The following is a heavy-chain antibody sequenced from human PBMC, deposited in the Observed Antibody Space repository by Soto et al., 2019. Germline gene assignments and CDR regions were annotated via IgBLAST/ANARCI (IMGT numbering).Heavy chain of an antibody. Sequence: LQLQESGPGLVKPSETLSLTCTVSGGSISSSSYYWGWIRQPPGKGLEWIGSIYYSGSTYYNPSLKSRVTISVDTSKNQFSLKLSSVTAADTAVYYCARSSMDIVVVVAVGGWFDPWGQGTLVTVSS. CDR2: IYYSGST. CDR1: GGSISSSSYY. D-gene: IGHD2-15*01. V-gene: IGHV4-39*01. J-gene: IGHJ5*02. CDR3: ARSSMDIVVVVAVGGWFDP.